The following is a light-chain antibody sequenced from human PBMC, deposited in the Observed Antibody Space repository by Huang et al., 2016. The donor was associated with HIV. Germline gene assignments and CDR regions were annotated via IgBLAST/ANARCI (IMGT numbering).Light chain of an antibody. CDR1: QSVSSN. CDR3: QQDNNCYT. Sequence: EIVMTQSPATLSVSPGERATLSCRASQSVSSNLAWYQQKPGRAPSLLIYGASTRATGVPARFSGSGSGTEFTLTISSLQSEDFAVYYCQQDNNCYTFGPGTKVDIK. CDR2: GAS. V-gene: IGKV3-15*01. J-gene: IGKJ3*01.